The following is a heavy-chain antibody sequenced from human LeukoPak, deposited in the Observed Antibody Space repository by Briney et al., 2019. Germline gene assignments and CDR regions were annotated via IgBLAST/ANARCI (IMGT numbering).Heavy chain of an antibody. CDR3: TREGAYGAHGFDY. D-gene: IGHD4-17*01. CDR1: GGTFSSYA. V-gene: IGHV1-69*01. J-gene: IGHJ4*02. Sequence: SVKVSCKASGGTFSSYAISWVRQAPGQGLEWMGGIIPIFGTAKYAQKFQGRVTITADESTSTTYMELSSLRSEDTAVYYCTREGAYGAHGFDYWGQGTLITVSS. CDR2: IIPIFGTA.